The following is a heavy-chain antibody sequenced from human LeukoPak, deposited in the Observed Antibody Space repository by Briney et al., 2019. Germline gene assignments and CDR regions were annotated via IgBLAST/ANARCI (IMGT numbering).Heavy chain of an antibody. J-gene: IGHJ1*01. Sequence: GGSLRLSCAASGFTFSDYYMSWIRQAPGKGLEWVSYITGSTYTNYADSVKGRFTISSDDAKNSLYLQMDSLRAEDTAVYYCARGVTGGWYGDFQHWGQGTLVTVSS. CDR2: ITGSTYT. D-gene: IGHD6-19*01. CDR1: GFTFSDYY. CDR3: ARGVTGGWYGDFQH. V-gene: IGHV3-11*05.